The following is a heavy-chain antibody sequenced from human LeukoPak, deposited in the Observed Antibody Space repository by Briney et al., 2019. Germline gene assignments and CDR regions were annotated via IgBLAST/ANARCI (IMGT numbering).Heavy chain of an antibody. CDR1: GGTFSSFT. CDR3: ARRGRVVVPDYYYYYYMDV. Sequence: ASVKVSCKASGGTFSSFTISWVRQATGQGLEWMGWMNPNSGNTGYAQKFQGRATITRNTSISTAYMELSSLRSEDTAVYYCARRGRVVVPDYYYYYYMDVWGKGTTVTVSS. CDR2: MNPNSGNT. D-gene: IGHD2-2*01. V-gene: IGHV1-8*01. J-gene: IGHJ6*03.